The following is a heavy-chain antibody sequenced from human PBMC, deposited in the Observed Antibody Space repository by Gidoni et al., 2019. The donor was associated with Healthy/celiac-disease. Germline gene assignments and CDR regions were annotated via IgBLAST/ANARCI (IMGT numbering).Heavy chain of an antibody. Sequence: QMQLVQSGPEVKKPGTSVTVSCKASGFTFTSSAVQWVRQARGQRLEWIGWIVVGSGNTNYAQKFQERVTITRDMSTSTAYMELSSLRSEDTAVYYCAADQHCSSTSCYALYYYYYGMDVWGQGTTVTVSS. J-gene: IGHJ6*02. CDR3: AADQHCSSTSCYALYYYYYGMDV. CDR2: IVVGSGNT. CDR1: GFTFTSSA. D-gene: IGHD2-2*01. V-gene: IGHV1-58*01.